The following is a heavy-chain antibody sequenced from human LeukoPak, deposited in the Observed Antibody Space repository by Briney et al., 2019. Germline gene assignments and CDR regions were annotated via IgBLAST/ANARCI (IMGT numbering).Heavy chain of an antibody. Sequence: GGSPRLSCAASGFTFSRYGMHWVRQAPGKGLEWVAVIWYDGSNRYYGDSVKGRFTISRDNSKNTLYLQMNSLRAEDTAVYYCARGSDGGWFDPWGQGTLVTVSS. CDR2: IWYDGSNR. CDR1: GFTFSRYG. CDR3: ARGSDGGWFDP. V-gene: IGHV3-33*01. J-gene: IGHJ5*02. D-gene: IGHD3-10*01.